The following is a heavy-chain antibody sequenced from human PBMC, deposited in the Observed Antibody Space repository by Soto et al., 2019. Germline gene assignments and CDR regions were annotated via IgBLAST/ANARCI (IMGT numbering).Heavy chain of an antibody. D-gene: IGHD6-13*01. CDR2: ISGSGGAT. CDR1: GFIPSSYA. V-gene: IGHV3-23*01. CDR3: AKDAIMVSSSFNYFDF. J-gene: IGHJ4*02. Sequence: AGDSLRLSCVVSGFIPSSYAMSWVRQAQGKGLEWVSGISGSGGATSYADSVKGRFTISRDNSKNTLYLQMNSLSAEDTAIYYCAKDAIMVSSSFNYFDFWGQGALVTVSS.